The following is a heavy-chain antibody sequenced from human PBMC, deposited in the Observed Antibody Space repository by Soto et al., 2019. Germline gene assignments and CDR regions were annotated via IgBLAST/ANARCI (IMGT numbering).Heavy chain of an antibody. J-gene: IGHJ4*02. V-gene: IGHV4-39*01. CDR1: GGSISSSSYY. Sequence: SETLSLTCTVSGGSISSSSYYWGWIRQPPGKGLERIGSIYYSGSTYYNPSLKSRVTISVDTSKNQFSLKLSSVTAADTAVYYCARRHSSGWSEFDYWGQGTLVTVSS. CDR3: ARRHSSGWSEFDY. CDR2: IYYSGST. D-gene: IGHD6-19*01.